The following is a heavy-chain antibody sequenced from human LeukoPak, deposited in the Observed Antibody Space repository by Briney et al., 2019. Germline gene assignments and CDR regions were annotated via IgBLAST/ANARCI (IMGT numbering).Heavy chain of an antibody. J-gene: IGHJ6*04. V-gene: IGHV3-21*01. CDR3: AELGITMIGGV. D-gene: IGHD3-10*02. Sequence: GGSLRLSCQASGFTFSSYSMNWFRQPPGKGLEWVSSISSSSSYIYYADSVKGRFTISRDNAKNSLYLQMNSLRAEDTAVYYCAELGITMIGGVWGKGTTVTISS. CDR2: ISSSSSYI. CDR1: GFTFSSYS.